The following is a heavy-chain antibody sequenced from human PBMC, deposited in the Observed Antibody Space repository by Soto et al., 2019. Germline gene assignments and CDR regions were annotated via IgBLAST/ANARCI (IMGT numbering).Heavy chain of an antibody. Sequence: ASVKVSCKVSGYTLTELSMHWVRQAPGKGLEWMGGFDPEDGETIYAQKFQGRVTMTEDTSTDTAYMELSSLRSEDTAVYYCATLYCSGGSCYFGKNYFDYWGQGTLVTVSS. CDR3: ATLYCSGGSCYFGKNYFDY. CDR1: GYTLTELS. J-gene: IGHJ4*02. D-gene: IGHD2-15*01. V-gene: IGHV1-24*01. CDR2: FDPEDGET.